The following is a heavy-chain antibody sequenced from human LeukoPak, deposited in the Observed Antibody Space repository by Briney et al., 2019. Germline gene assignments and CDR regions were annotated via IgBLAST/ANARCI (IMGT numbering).Heavy chain of an antibody. D-gene: IGHD3-10*01. CDR1: GYTFTGYY. CDR3: AKVSGYYGSGSYWANDAFDI. CDR2: INPNSGGT. Sequence: ASVKVSCTASGYTFTGYYMHWVRQAPGQGLEWMGWINPNSGGTNYAQKLQGRVTMTTDTSTSTAYMELRSLRSDDTAVYYCAKVSGYYGSGSYWANDAFDIWGQGTMVTVSS. V-gene: IGHV1-2*02. J-gene: IGHJ3*02.